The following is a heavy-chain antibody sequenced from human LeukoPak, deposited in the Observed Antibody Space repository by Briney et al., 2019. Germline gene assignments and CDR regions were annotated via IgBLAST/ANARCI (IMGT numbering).Heavy chain of an antibody. CDR2: IYSGGST. CDR1: GFTVSSNY. D-gene: IGHD6-13*01. CDR3: ARDREEAAAPGV. Sequence: GGSLRLSCAASGFTVSSNYMSWVRQAPGKGLEWVSVIYSGGSTYYADSVKGRFTISRDNSKNTLYLQMNSLRAEDTAVYYCARDREEAAAPGVWDQGTMVTVSS. V-gene: IGHV3-53*01. J-gene: IGHJ3*01.